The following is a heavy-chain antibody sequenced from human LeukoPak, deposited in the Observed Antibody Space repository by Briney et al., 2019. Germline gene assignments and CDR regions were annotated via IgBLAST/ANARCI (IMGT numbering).Heavy chain of an antibody. D-gene: IGHD6-19*01. V-gene: IGHV4-34*01. CDR3: AAEPGIAVAGTPY. J-gene: IGHJ4*02. Sequence: SETLSLTCAVYGGSFSAYYWSWFRQPPGKGLEWIGEINHSGTTNYNPSLKSRVTISADTSKNQFSLKLSSVTAADTAVYYCAAEPGIAVAGTPYWGQGTLVTVSS. CDR2: INHSGTT. CDR1: GGSFSAYY.